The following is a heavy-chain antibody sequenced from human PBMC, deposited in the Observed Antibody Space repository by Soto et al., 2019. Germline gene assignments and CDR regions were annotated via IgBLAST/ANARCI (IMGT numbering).Heavy chain of an antibody. CDR3: ARHGYTYGGGCFAY. V-gene: IGHV3-66*04. D-gene: IGHD5-18*01. J-gene: IGHJ4*02. Sequence: EVQLVESGGGLVQPGGSLRLSCAASGVTVSSNYMSWVRQAPGEGLEWVSVIYSGGSTYYADSVKGRFTISRDNSKNTLYLQMTSLRAEDTAVYYCARHGYTYGGGCFAYWGPGTLVTVSS. CDR2: IYSGGST. CDR1: GVTVSSNY.